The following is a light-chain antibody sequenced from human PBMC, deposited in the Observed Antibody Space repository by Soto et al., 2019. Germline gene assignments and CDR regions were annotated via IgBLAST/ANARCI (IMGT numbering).Light chain of an antibody. CDR2: ASS. J-gene: IGKJ5*01. CDR1: PSVSSY. CDR3: QQSYSTPQVT. V-gene: IGKV1-39*01. Sequence: DIQMTQSPASLSASVGDKVTITCRASPSVSSYLNWYQQKPGKAPKLLIYASSSLQSGVPSRFSGSGSGTDFTLTISSLQPEDFATYYCQQSYSTPQVTFGQGTRLE.